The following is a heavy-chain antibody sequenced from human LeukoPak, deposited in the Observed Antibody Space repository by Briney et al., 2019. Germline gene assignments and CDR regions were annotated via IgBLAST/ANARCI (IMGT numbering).Heavy chain of an antibody. J-gene: IGHJ3*02. V-gene: IGHV1-2*02. Sequence: ASVTVSCKASGYTFTAYYTHWVRQAPGQGLAWMGWINPNSGGTNYAQNFQGRVTMTRDTSISTVYMELSGLRSDDTAVYYCARDEEASSEKAFDIWGQGTMVTVSS. CDR2: INPNSGGT. CDR1: GYTFTAYY. CDR3: ARDEEASSEKAFDI. D-gene: IGHD3-22*01.